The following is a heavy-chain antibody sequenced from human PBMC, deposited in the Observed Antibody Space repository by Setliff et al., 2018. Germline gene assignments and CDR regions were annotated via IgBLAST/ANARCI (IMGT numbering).Heavy chain of an antibody. J-gene: IGHJ6*03. D-gene: IGHD6-19*01. CDR1: GGPISSYY. Sequence: LTCTVSGGPISSYYWSWIRQPAGKGLEWIGHIYIGGSANYNPSLKSRVTMSIDTSKNQFSLKLNSVTAADMAVYYCAREQWLDPPGYYYMDVWAKGTTVTVSS. V-gene: IGHV4-4*07. CDR3: AREQWLDPPGYYYMDV. CDR2: IYIGGSA.